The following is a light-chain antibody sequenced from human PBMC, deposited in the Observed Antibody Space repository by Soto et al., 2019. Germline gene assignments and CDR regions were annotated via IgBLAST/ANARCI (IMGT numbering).Light chain of an antibody. CDR1: QSVLSSSNNKNY. Sequence: DIVMTQSPDSLAVSLGERATINCKSSQSVLSSSNNKNYLAWYQQKPGQPPKLLIYWASTRESGVPDRFSGSGSGTDFTLTISSLQADDVAVYYCQQYFDTPTFGGGTKVEVK. J-gene: IGKJ4*01. CDR3: QQYFDTPT. V-gene: IGKV4-1*01. CDR2: WAS.